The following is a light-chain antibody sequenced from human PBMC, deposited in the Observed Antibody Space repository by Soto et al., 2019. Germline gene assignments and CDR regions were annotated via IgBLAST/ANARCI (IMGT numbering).Light chain of an antibody. CDR3: QQYGYSSLT. CDR2: GAS. CDR1: QSLTSNY. Sequence: EIVLTQSPGTLSLSPGERATLSCRASQSLTSNYLAWYQQKPGQAPRLLIYGASSRATGIPDRFSGSGSVTDFTLTISRLEPEDFAVYYCQQYGYSSLTFGGGTKVEIK. J-gene: IGKJ4*01. V-gene: IGKV3-20*01.